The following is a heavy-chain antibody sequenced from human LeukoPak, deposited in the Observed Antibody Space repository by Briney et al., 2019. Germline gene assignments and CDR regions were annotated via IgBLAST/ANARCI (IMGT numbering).Heavy chain of an antibody. J-gene: IGHJ6*03. Sequence: GGSLRLSCAASGFTFDDYGMSWVRQAPGKGLEWVSGINSNGGSTGYADSVKGRFTISRDNAKNTLYLQMNSLRAEDTAVYYCARGYDYVWGSYRSVYMDVWGKGTTVTVSS. CDR3: ARGYDYVWGSYRSVYMDV. D-gene: IGHD3-16*02. CDR1: GFTFDDYG. CDR2: INSNGGST. V-gene: IGHV3-20*04.